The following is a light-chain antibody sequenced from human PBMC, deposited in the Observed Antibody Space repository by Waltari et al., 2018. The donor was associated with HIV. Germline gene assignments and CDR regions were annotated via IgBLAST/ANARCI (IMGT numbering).Light chain of an antibody. V-gene: IGLV1-40*01. CDR1: SSNIGAGYD. CDR3: QSYDSSLSGSDV. CDR2: KSS. J-gene: IGLJ1*01. Sequence: QSVLTQPPSVSGAPGQRVTISCTGSSSNIGAGYDVNWYQQLPGTAPKLLNYKSSNRPSGVPDRFSGSKSGTSASLAITGLQAEDEADYYCQSYDSSLSGSDVFGTGTKVTVL.